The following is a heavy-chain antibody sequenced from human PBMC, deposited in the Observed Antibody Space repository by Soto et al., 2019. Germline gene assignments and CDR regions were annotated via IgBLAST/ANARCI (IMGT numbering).Heavy chain of an antibody. CDR2: ISGSGGST. Sequence: LRLSCAASGFTFSSYAMSWVRQAPGKGLEWVSAISGSGGSTYYADSVKGRFTISRDNSKNTLYLQMNSLRAEDTAVYYCAKDPTNTRILSYYFDYWGQGTLVTVSS. CDR1: GFTFSSYA. V-gene: IGHV3-23*01. D-gene: IGHD3-10*01. CDR3: AKDPTNTRILSYYFDY. J-gene: IGHJ4*02.